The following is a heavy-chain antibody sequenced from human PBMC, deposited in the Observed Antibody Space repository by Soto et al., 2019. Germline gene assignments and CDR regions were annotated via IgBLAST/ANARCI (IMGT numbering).Heavy chain of an antibody. Sequence: PGGSLRLSCAASGFTFSSYSMNWVRRAPGKGLEWVSYISSSSSTIYYADSVKGRFTISRDNSKNTLYLQMNGLRAEETAVYYCAREGSERTCAFDIWGQGTMVTVSS. V-gene: IGHV3-48*01. CDR2: ISSSSSTI. J-gene: IGHJ3*02. CDR3: AREGSERTCAFDI. D-gene: IGHD6-25*01. CDR1: GFTFSSYS.